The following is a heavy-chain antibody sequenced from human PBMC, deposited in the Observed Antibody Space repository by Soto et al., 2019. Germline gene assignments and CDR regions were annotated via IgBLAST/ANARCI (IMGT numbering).Heavy chain of an antibody. V-gene: IGHV3-11*01. CDR3: ARDAQGLFRLYGMDV. Sequence: QVQLVESGGGLVKPGGSLRLSCAASGFTFSDYFMNWIRQAPGKGLEWVSYISRNSFTINYADSVKGRFTISRDNAKKSVYLQMNSLRAEDTAVYYCARDAQGLFRLYGMDVWGPGTTVTVSS. D-gene: IGHD2-21*01. J-gene: IGHJ6*02. CDR1: GFTFSDYF. CDR2: ISRNSFTI.